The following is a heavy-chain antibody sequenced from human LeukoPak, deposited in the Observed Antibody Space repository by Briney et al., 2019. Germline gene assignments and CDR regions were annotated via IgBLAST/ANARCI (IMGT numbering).Heavy chain of an antibody. J-gene: IGHJ4*02. V-gene: IGHV4-61*03. Sequence: SETLSLTCTVSGDSVSNGNYYWSWLRQPPGKALEWIGYIYYTGKTYYNPSLEGRVTILVDTSRNHFSVKLSSVTAADTAVYYCARGGGRDSSGYYYYFDYWGQGTLVTVSS. CDR1: GDSVSNGNYY. CDR3: ARGGGRDSSGYYYYFDY. D-gene: IGHD3-22*01. CDR2: IYYTGKT.